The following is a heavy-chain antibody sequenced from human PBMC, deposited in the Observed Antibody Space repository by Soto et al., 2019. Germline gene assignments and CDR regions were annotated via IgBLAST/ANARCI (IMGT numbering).Heavy chain of an antibody. J-gene: IGHJ3*02. CDR3: ARVPPGGYSGYDFAFDI. Sequence: GVSLRLSCAASGCTFDDYGMSWVLQAPGKGLEWVSGINRKGGSTGYADSVKGRFTISRDNAKNSLYLQMNSLRAEDTALYYCARVPPGGYSGYDFAFDIWGQGTMVPVPS. CDR2: INRKGGST. CDR1: GCTFDDYG. D-gene: IGHD5-12*01. V-gene: IGHV3-20*04.